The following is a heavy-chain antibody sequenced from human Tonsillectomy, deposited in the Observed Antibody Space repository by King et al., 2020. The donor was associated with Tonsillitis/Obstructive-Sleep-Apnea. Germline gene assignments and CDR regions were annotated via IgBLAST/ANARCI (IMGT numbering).Heavy chain of an antibody. CDR1: GFTFSSYA. Sequence: VQLVQTGGGLVQPGGSLRLSCAASGFTFSSYAMQWVRQAPGKGLEYVSDISRNGGSTYYANSVKGRFTISRDNSKNTLYLQMGSLRAEDMAVYYCARETYYDSPFFPCVQGTQLSVSS. CDR3: ARETYYDSPFFP. V-gene: IGHV3-64*01. J-gene: IGHJ5*02. D-gene: IGHD3-3*01. CDR2: ISRNGGST.